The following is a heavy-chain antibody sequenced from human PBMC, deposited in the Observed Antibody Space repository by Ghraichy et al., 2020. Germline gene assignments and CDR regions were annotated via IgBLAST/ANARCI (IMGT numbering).Heavy chain of an antibody. Sequence: SETLSLTCTVSGGSVSSGSYYWSWIRQPPGKGLEWIGYISYSGSTNYNPSLKSRVTISADTSKNHFSLKLSSVTAADTAVYYCGRLQGGALEYWGQGTLVTVSS. V-gene: IGHV4-61*03. CDR1: GGSVSSGSYY. CDR3: GRLQGGALEY. D-gene: IGHD3-16*01. J-gene: IGHJ4*02. CDR2: ISYSGST.